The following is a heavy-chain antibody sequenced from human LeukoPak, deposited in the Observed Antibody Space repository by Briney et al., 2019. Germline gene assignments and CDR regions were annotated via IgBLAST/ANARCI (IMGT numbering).Heavy chain of an antibody. CDR2: TNPGGNT. CDR3: ARPKAGYSSTDAFDI. J-gene: IGHJ3*02. CDR1: GGSFSGFY. Sequence: SETLSLTCAVYGGSFSGFYWNWIRQPPGKGLEWIGETNPGGNTNYNPSLKSRVTISVDTSKNQFSLKLSSVTAADTAVYYCARPKAGYSSTDAFDIWGQGTEVTVSS. D-gene: IGHD6-19*01. V-gene: IGHV4-34*01.